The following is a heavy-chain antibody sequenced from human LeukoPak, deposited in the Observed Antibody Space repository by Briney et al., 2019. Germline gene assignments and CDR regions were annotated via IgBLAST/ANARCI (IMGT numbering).Heavy chain of an antibody. V-gene: IGHV7-4-1*02. Sequence: ASVKVSCKVSGYTSPFYGITWVRQAPGQGLEWMGWINTNTGNPTCAQGFTGRFVFSLDTSVSTAYLQISSLKAEDTAVYYCARVLDSSGPELKDDRAFDIWGQGTMVTVSS. CDR3: ARVLDSSGPELKDDRAFDI. J-gene: IGHJ3*02. CDR2: INTNTGNP. D-gene: IGHD3-22*01. CDR1: GYTSPFYG.